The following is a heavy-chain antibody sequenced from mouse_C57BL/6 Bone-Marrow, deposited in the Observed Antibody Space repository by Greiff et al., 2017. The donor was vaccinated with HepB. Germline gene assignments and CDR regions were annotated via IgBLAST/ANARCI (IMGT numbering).Heavy chain of an antibody. V-gene: IGHV1-82*01. CDR3: ARWGKSLFDY. D-gene: IGHD2-1*01. CDR2: IYPGDGDT. CDR1: GYAFSSSW. J-gene: IGHJ2*01. Sequence: QVQLQQSGPELVKPGASVKISCKASGYAFSSSWMNWVKQRPGTGLEWIGRIYPGDGDTNYNGKFKGKATLTADKSSSTAYMQLSSLTSEDSAVYFCARWGKSLFDYWGQGTTLTVSS.